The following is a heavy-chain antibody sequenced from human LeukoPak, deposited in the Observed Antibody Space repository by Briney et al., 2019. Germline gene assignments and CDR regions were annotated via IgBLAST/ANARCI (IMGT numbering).Heavy chain of an antibody. CDR2: IYTRGST. J-gene: IGHJ4*02. D-gene: IGHD5-12*01. CDR3: ARDRERGYDFDY. V-gene: IGHV4-4*07. CDR1: GGSISSYY. Sequence: SETLSLTCTVSGGSISSYYWSWIRQPAGKGREWIGRIYTRGSTNYNPSLKSRVTMSVDTSKNQFSLKLSSVTAADTVVYYCARDRERGYDFDYWGQGTLVTVSS.